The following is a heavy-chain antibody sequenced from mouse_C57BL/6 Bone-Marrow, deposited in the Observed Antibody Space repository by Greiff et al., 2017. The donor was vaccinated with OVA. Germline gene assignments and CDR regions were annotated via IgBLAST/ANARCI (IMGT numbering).Heavy chain of an antibody. D-gene: IGHD2-4*01. CDR3: ARDGYDYDEVDY. CDR2: LYPGSGNT. J-gene: IGHJ2*01. V-gene: IGHV1-76*01. CDR1: GYTFTDYY. Sequence: VQLQQSGAELVRPGASVKLSCKASGYTFTDYYISWVKQRPGQGLEWIARLYPGSGNTYYNEKFKGKATLTAEKSSSTAYMQLSSLTSEDSAVYFWARDGYDYDEVDYWGQGTTLTVSS.